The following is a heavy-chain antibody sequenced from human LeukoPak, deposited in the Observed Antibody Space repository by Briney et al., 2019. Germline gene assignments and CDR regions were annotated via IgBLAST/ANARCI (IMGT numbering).Heavy chain of an antibody. CDR2: IYYSGST. CDR3: ARGVVVPAAILNWFDP. D-gene: IGHD2-2*02. J-gene: IGHJ5*02. CDR1: GGSISSYY. V-gene: IGHV4-59*12. Sequence: PSETLSLTCTVSGGSISSYYWSWIRQPPGKGLEWIGSIYYSGSTYYNPSLKSRVTISVDTSKNQFSLKLSSVTAADTAVYYCARGVVVPAAILNWFDPWGQGTLVTVSS.